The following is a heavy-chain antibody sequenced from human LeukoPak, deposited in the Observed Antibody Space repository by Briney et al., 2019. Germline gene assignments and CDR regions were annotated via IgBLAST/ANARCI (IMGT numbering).Heavy chain of an antibody. Sequence: PGRSLRLSCAASGFTFSSYGMHWVRQAPGKGLEWVAVISYDGSNKYYADSVKGRFTISRDNSKNTLYLQMNSLRAEDTAVYYCAKDSAAARGDYYGMDVWGQGTTVTVSS. CDR3: AKDSAAARGDYYGMDV. CDR1: GFTFSSYG. CDR2: ISYDGSNK. J-gene: IGHJ6*02. D-gene: IGHD2-2*01. V-gene: IGHV3-30*18.